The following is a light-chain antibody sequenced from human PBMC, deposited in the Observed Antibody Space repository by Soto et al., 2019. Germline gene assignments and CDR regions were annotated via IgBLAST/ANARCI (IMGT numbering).Light chain of an antibody. V-gene: IGKV1-5*01. CDR1: QSMSGW. J-gene: IGKJ1*01. CDR2: DAS. CDR3: QQYNTYSRT. Sequence: DIQMTQSPSTLSASVGDRVTITCRASQSMSGWLAWYQQKPGKAPKLLIYDASTLESGVPSRFSGSGSGTEFTLTISSLQPDDFANYYCQQYNTYSRTFGQGTNVESK.